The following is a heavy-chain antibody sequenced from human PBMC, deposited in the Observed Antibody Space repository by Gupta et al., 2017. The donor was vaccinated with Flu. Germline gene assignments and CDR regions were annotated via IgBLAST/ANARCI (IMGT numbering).Heavy chain of an antibody. CDR1: GYSFTSYY. V-gene: IGHV1-46*01. CDR2: INPSGGST. D-gene: IGHD3-16*01. Sequence: QVQLVQSGAEVTEPGASVKVSCKASGYSFTSYYIHWVRQAPGQGLEWMGIINPSGGSTNYAQKFQDRVTMTRDTSTKTVYMELSSLRSEDTAVYFCARRGDRTSWYYYGMDVWGQGTTVTVSS. CDR3: ARRGDRTSWYYYGMDV. J-gene: IGHJ6*02.